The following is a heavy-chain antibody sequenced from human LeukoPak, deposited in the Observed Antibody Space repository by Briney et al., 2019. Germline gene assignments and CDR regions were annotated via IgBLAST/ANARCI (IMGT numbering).Heavy chain of an antibody. J-gene: IGHJ5*02. Sequence: SETLSLTCTVSGGSISSGSYYWSWIRQPAGKGLEWIGRIYTSGRTNCNPSLKSRVPISVDTSKNQFSLKLSSVTAADTAVYYCARDSYPIMIFGVSWFDPWGQGTLVTVSS. CDR3: ARDSYPIMIFGVSWFDP. CDR2: IYTSGRT. V-gene: IGHV4-61*02. CDR1: GGSISSGSYY. D-gene: IGHD3-3*01.